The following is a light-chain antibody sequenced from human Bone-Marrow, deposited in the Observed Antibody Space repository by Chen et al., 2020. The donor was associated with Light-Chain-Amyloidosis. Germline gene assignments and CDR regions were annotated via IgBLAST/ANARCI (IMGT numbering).Light chain of an antibody. CDR3: AAWGGGLSGYG. CDR1: SSNIGINY. V-gene: IGLV1-47*01. Sequence: QSVLTQPPSASGTPGQRVSISCSGASSNIGINYVYWYPPFPGAAPNLFIRRINQRPSGVPHRFAASKSGTSAFLAISGLRSEDEADYYCAAWGGGLSGYGFGTGTKVIVL. CDR2: RIN. J-gene: IGLJ1*01.